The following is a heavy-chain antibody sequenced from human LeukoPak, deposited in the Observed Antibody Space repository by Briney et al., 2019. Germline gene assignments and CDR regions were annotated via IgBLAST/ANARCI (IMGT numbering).Heavy chain of an antibody. J-gene: IGHJ4*02. Sequence: KPSETLSLTCTVSGGSISSSSYYWGWIRQPPGKGLEWIGSIYYSGSTYYNPSLKSRVTISVDTSKNQFSLKLSSVTAADTAVYYCARPLERWLQPPVDWGQGTLVTVSS. CDR2: IYYSGST. CDR1: GGSISSSSYY. V-gene: IGHV4-39*07. CDR3: ARPLERWLQPPVD. D-gene: IGHD5-24*01.